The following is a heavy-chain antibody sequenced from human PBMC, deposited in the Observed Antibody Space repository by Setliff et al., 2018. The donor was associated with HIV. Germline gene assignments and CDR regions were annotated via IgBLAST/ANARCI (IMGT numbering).Heavy chain of an antibody. CDR1: GGSSSTYY. D-gene: IGHD2-2*01. V-gene: IGHV4-59*01. Sequence: PSETLSLTCTVSGGSSSTYYWSWIRQPPGKGLEWIGSIYFTGSSDNNPSLKSRVTLSVDTSKHQFSLKLSSVTAADTALYYCARVQLAYAAFDVWGQGAMVTVSS. CDR3: ARVQLAYAAFDV. J-gene: IGHJ3*01. CDR2: IYFTGSS.